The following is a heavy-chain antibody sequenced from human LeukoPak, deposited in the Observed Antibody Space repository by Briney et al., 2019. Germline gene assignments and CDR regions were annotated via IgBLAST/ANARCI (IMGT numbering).Heavy chain of an antibody. V-gene: IGHV3-11*01. J-gene: IGHJ4*02. D-gene: IGHD1-26*01. CDR2: ISTRSTTI. CDR3: ARESYPWYFDY. Sequence: GGSVRLSWAASGFTFSDHYMSWIRQAPGKGLEWVSYISTRSTTIKYADSVRGRFTISRDNAQNSLYLQMNSLRAEDTAIYYCARESYPWYFDYWGQGTLVTVSP. CDR1: GFTFSDHY.